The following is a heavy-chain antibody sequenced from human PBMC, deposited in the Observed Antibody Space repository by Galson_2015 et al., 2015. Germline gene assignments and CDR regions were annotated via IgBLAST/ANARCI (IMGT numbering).Heavy chain of an antibody. CDR3: AKDNDFWSGYLISCFDP. D-gene: IGHD3-3*01. J-gene: IGHJ5*02. Sequence: SLRLSCAASGFTFSSYAMGWVRQAPGKGLEWVSAISGSGGSTYYADSVKGRFTISRDNSKNTLYLQMNSLRAEDTAVYYCAKDNDFWSGYLISCFDPWGQGTLVTVSS. CDR2: ISGSGGST. CDR1: GFTFSSYA. V-gene: IGHV3-23*01.